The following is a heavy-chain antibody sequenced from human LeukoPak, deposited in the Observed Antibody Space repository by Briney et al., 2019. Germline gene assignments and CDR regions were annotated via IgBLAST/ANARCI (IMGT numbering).Heavy chain of an antibody. V-gene: IGHV4-59*01. CDR2: IYYTGST. D-gene: IGHD6-13*01. CDR1: GGSISTYY. Sequence: SEALSLTCTLSGGSISTYYWSWVRQPPGKGLEWIGYIYYTGSTDYNPSLKSRVTMSVDTSKNQFSLKLSSVTAADTAVYYCARMYSSSWHNWFDPWGQGTLVTVSS. CDR3: ARMYSSSWHNWFDP. J-gene: IGHJ5*02.